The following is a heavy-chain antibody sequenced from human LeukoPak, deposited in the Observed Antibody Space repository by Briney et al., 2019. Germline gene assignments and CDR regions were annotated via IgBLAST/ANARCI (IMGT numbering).Heavy chain of an antibody. J-gene: IGHJ6*02. Sequence: ASVKVSCKASGYTFTGYYMHWVRQAPGQGLEWMGWINPNSGGTNYAQKFQGWATMTRDTSISTAYMELSRLRSDDTAVYYCVRGIAAADDYYYGMDVWGQGTTVTVSS. D-gene: IGHD6-13*01. V-gene: IGHV1-2*04. CDR3: VRGIAAADDYYYGMDV. CDR1: GYTFTGYY. CDR2: INPNSGGT.